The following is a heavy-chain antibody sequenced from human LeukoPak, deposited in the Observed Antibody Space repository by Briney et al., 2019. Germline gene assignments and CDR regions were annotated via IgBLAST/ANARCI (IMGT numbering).Heavy chain of an antibody. CDR1: GFTFSSYA. Sequence: PGGSLRLSCTASGFTFSSYAMHWVRQAPGKGLEWVAVISYDGSNKYYADSVKGRFTISRDNSKNTLYLQMNSLRAEDTAVYYCARERQGDAFDIWGQGTTVTVSS. J-gene: IGHJ3*02. CDR3: ARERQGDAFDI. CDR2: ISYDGSNK. V-gene: IGHV3-30-3*01.